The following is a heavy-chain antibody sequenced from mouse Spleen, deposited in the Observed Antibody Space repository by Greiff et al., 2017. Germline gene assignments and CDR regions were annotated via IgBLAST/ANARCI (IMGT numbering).Heavy chain of an antibody. CDR2: INPSSGYT. V-gene: IGHV1-4*01. J-gene: IGHJ2*01. CDR3: ARDYSNFLYY. D-gene: IGHD2-5*01. CDR1: GYTFTSYT. Sequence: QVQLQQSGAELARPGASVKMSCRASGYTFTSYTMHWVKQRPGQGLEWIGYINPSSGYTKYNQKFKDKATLTADKSSSTAYMQLSSLTSEDSAVYYCARDYSNFLYYWGQGTTLTVSS.